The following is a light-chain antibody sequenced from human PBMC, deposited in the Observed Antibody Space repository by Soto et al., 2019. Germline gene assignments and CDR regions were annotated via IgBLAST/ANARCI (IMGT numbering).Light chain of an antibody. CDR1: SSNIGSNT. Sequence: QSVLTQPPSASGTPGQRVTISCSGSSSNIGSNTVNWYQQLPGTAPKLLIYSNNQRPSGVPDRFSGSKSGTSASLAISGLQSEEEADYYCAAWDDSLNGYVFGTGTQLTVL. J-gene: IGLJ1*01. V-gene: IGLV1-44*01. CDR3: AAWDDSLNGYV. CDR2: SNN.